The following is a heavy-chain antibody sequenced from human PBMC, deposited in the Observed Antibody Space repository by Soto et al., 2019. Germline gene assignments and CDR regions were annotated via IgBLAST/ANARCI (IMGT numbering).Heavy chain of an antibody. V-gene: IGHV4-30-4*01. J-gene: IGHJ4*02. CDR3: ARDLERQLEFDY. CDR2: IYYSGST. CDR1: GGSISIGDYY. Sequence: SETLSLTCTVSGGSISIGDYYWSWIRQPPGKGLEWIGYIYYSGSTYYNPSLKSRVTISVDTSKNQFSLKLSSVTAADTAVYYCARDLERQLEFDYWGQGTLVTVSS. D-gene: IGHD1-1*01.